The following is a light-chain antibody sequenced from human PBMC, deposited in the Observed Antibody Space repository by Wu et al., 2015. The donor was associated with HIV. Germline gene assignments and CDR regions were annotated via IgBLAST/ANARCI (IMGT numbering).Light chain of an antibody. J-gene: IGKJ1*01. CDR3: QQYYSIPPT. V-gene: IGKV1-NL1*01. CDR1: QGISNS. Sequence: DIQMTQSPSSLSASVGDRVTITCRASQGISNSLAWYQQKPGKAPKVLLYAASRLESGVPSRFRGSGSGTNYTLTISSLQPEDFATYDCQQYYSIPPTFGQGTKVEIK. CDR2: AAS.